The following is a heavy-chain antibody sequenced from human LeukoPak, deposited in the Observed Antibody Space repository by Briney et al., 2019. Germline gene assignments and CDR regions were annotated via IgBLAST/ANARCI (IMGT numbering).Heavy chain of an antibody. Sequence: SETLSLTCAVYGGSFSGYYWSWIRQPPGKGLEWIGEINHSGSTNYNPSLKSRVTISVDTSKNQFSLKLSSVTAADTAVYYCARGSWWLRAFDYWGQGTLVTVSS. CDR1: GGSFSGYY. J-gene: IGHJ4*02. CDR3: ARGSWWLRAFDY. V-gene: IGHV4-34*01. CDR2: INHSGST. D-gene: IGHD5-12*01.